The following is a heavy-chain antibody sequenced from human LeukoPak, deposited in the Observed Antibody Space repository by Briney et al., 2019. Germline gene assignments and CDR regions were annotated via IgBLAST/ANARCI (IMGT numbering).Heavy chain of an antibody. Sequence: GASVKVSCKASGGTFSSYAISWVRQAPGQGLEWMGGIIPIFGTANYAQKFQGRVTITADESTSTAYMEPSSLRSEDTAVYYCARGGHPYSSSSGIAYWGQGTLVTVSS. CDR2: IIPIFGTA. V-gene: IGHV1-69*13. J-gene: IGHJ4*02. CDR1: GGTFSSYA. D-gene: IGHD6-6*01. CDR3: ARGGHPYSSSSGIAY.